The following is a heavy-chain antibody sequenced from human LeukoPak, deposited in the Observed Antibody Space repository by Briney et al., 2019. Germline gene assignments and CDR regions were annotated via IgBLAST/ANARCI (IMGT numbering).Heavy chain of an antibody. CDR3: AKDHQPYSSSSLFDY. J-gene: IGHJ4*02. D-gene: IGHD6-6*01. Sequence: GGSLRLSCAASGFTFSSYGMHWVRQAPGKGLEWVAFIRYDGSNKYYADSVKGRFTISRDNSKNTLYLQMNSLRAEDTAVYYCAKDHQPYSSSSLFDYWGQGTLVTVSS. CDR2: IRYDGSNK. V-gene: IGHV3-30*02. CDR1: GFTFSSYG.